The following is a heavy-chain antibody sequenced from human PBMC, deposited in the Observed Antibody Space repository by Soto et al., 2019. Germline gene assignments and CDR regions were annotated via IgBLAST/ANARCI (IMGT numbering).Heavy chain of an antibody. CDR1: GGTFSSYA. CDR3: AQSLDTAMVITLHY. CDR2: IIPIFGTA. V-gene: IGHV1-69*06. Sequence: SVKVSCKASGGTFSSYAISWVRQAPGQGLEWMGGIIPIFGTANYAQKFQGRVTITADKSTSTAYMELSSLRSEDTAVYYCAQSLDTAMVITLHYWGQGTLVTVSS. D-gene: IGHD5-18*01. J-gene: IGHJ4*02.